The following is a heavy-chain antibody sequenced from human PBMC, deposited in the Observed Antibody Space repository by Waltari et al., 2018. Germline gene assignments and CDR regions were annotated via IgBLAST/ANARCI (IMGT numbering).Heavy chain of an antibody. D-gene: IGHD2-2*01. CDR3: AKAGTDCSSTSCYGAGGH. CDR2: IYHSGST. V-gene: IGHV4-30-4*08. CDR1: GGSIISGDYY. Sequence: QVQLQESGPGLVKPSQTLSLICTVSGGSIISGDYYWSWIRPPPGKGLEWIGYIYHSGSTHYNPSLKSRVTISVDTSKNQFSLRLTSVTAADTAVYYCAKAGTDCSSTSCYGAGGHWGQGTLVTVSS. J-gene: IGHJ4*02.